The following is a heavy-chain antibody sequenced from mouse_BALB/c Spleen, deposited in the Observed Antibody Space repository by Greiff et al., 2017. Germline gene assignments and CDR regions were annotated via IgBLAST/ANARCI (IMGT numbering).Heavy chain of an antibody. Sequence: EVQVVESGPELVKPGASVKMSCKASGYTFTSYVMHWVKQKPGQGLEWIGYINPYNDGTKYNEKFKGKATLTSDKSSSTAYMELSSLTSEDSAVYYCARSDGLHYFDYWGQGTTLTVSS. D-gene: IGHD2-3*01. CDR2: INPYNDGT. V-gene: IGHV1-14*01. CDR3: ARSDGLHYFDY. J-gene: IGHJ2*01. CDR1: GYTFTSYV.